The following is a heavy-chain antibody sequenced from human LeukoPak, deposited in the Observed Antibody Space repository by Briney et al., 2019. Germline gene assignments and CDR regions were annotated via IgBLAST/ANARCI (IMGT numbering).Heavy chain of an antibody. CDR3: ARDLSEKYCIDY. CDR1: GFTVSSNY. J-gene: IGHJ4*02. Sequence: PGGSLRLSCAASGFTVSSNYMSWVRQAPGKGLEWVSVIYSGGSTYYADSVKGRFTISRDNSKNTLSLQMNSLRAEDTAIYYCARDLSEKYCIDYWGQGTLVTVSS. V-gene: IGHV3-66*01. CDR2: IYSGGST. D-gene: IGHD2-8*02.